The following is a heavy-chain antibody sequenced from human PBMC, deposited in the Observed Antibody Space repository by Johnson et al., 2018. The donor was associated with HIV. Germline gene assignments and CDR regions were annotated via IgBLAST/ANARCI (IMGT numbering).Heavy chain of an antibody. CDR2: IKQDGSEK. V-gene: IGHV3-7*05. D-gene: IGHD1-1*01. J-gene: IGHJ3*02. CDR1: GFTFSSYW. Sequence: MQLVESGGGLVQPGGSLRLSCAASGFTFSSYWMHWVRQAPGKGLEWVANIKQDGSEKYYVDSVKGRFTISRDNAKNSLYLQMNSLRAEDTAVYYCAREWVNGAFDIWGQGTTVTVSS. CDR3: AREWVNGAFDI.